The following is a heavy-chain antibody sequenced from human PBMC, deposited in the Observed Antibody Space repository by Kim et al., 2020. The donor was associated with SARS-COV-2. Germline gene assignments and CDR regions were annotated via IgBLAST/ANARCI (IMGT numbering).Heavy chain of an antibody. J-gene: IGHJ4*02. V-gene: IGHV3-23*01. CDR1: GFTFDDYA. CDR3: AKDPTGYSYGSSYFDY. CDR2: ISGSGGST. D-gene: IGHD5-18*01. Sequence: GGSLRLSCAASGFTFDDYAIHWVRQAPGKGLEWVSAISGSGGSTYYADSVKGRFTISRDNSKNTLYLQMNSLRAEDTAVYYCAKDPTGYSYGSSYFDYWGQGTLVTVSS.